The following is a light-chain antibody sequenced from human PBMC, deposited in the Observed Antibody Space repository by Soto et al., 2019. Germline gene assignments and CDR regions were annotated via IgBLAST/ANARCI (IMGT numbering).Light chain of an antibody. CDR1: SSDVGGYNY. J-gene: IGLJ1*01. Sequence: QSALTQPASVSGSPGQSITISCTGTSSDVGGYNYVSWYQQHPGKAPKLMIYDVSNRPSGVSNRFSGSKSGNTASLTISGLQAEDEADYYCSSSPYVFGTGTKLTVL. CDR2: DVS. V-gene: IGLV2-14*01. CDR3: SSSPYV.